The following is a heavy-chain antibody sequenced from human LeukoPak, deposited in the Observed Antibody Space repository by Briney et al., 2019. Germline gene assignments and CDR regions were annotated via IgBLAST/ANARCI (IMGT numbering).Heavy chain of an antibody. CDR2: ISGSGGST. CDR1: GFTFSSYA. V-gene: IGHV3-23*01. CDR3: ARGADMDV. J-gene: IGHJ6*02. Sequence: GGSLRLSCAASGFTFSSYAMSWVRQAPGKGLEWVSAISGSGGSTYYADSVKGRFTISRDNSKNTYLQMNSLRVEDTAVYYCARGADMDVWGQGTTVTVSS.